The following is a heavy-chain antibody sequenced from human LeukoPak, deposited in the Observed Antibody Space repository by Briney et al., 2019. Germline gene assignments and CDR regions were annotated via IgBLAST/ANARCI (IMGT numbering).Heavy chain of an antibody. CDR2: IFTDGSTT. V-gene: IGHV3-74*01. CDR3: ARELPREVTLDS. D-gene: IGHD2-21*02. J-gene: IGHJ5*01. CDR1: EFAFFSYG. Sequence: GGSLRLSCVASEFAFFSYGMQWVRPAPGKGLVWGSRIFTDGSTTSYADSVKGRFTISRDNAKNTLYLEMKSLRVEDTAVYYCARELPREVTLDSWGQGTLVTVSP.